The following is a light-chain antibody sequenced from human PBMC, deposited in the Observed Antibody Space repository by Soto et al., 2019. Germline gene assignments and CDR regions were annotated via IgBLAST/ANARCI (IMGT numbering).Light chain of an antibody. CDR3: QQSFSPPYT. V-gene: IGKV1-39*01. CDR2: ETS. J-gene: IGKJ2*01. Sequence: QMTQSPSSLSASVGDRVTITCRASQSLSSRLTWYQQKPGEAPKLLIYETSSLHSGVPSRFSGSGSETDFTLTINSLQPEDVATYYCQQSFSPPYTFGQGTKLEIK. CDR1: QSLSSR.